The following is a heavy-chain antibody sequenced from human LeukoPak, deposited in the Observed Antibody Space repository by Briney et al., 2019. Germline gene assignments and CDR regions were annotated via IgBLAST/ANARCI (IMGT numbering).Heavy chain of an antibody. CDR2: INWNGGST. D-gene: IGHD3-22*01. CDR3: ARGHTMILVVNYFDY. CDR1: GFTFDDSA. J-gene: IGHJ4*02. Sequence: GGSLRLSCAASGFTFDDSAMSWVRQAPGKGLEWVSGINWNGGSTGYADSLKGRFTISRDNAKNSLYLQMNSLRAEDTALYYCARGHTMILVVNYFDYWGRGTLVTVSS. V-gene: IGHV3-20*04.